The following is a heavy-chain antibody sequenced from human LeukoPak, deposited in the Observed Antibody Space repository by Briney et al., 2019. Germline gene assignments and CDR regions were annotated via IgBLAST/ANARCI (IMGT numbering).Heavy chain of an antibody. V-gene: IGHV3-21*06. CDR2: ISSSSRYI. D-gene: IGHD3-3*01. CDR3: ARDLRDFGVISYFDF. J-gene: IGHJ4*02. CDR1: GFTFSNYN. Sequence: PGGSLRLSCAASGFTFSNYNMNWVRQAPGKGLEWVSSISSSSRYISYADSLKGRLTISRDNARNSLHLQMNSLRTEDTAVYLCARDLRDFGVISYFDFWGQGTLVTVSS.